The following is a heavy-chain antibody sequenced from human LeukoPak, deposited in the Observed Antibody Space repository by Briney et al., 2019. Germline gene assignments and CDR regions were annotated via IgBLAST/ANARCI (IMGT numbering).Heavy chain of an antibody. CDR1: GFTFSSYG. D-gene: IGHD5-24*01. V-gene: IGHV3-30*02. CDR2: IRYDGGNK. CDR3: AKEKDGYKFRGAFDI. J-gene: IGHJ3*02. Sequence: GGSLRLSCAASGFTFSSYGMHWVRQAPGKGLKWVAFIRYDGGNKYYADSVKGRFTISRDNSKNTLYLQMNSLRAEDTAVYYCAKEKDGYKFRGAFDIWGQGTMVTVSS.